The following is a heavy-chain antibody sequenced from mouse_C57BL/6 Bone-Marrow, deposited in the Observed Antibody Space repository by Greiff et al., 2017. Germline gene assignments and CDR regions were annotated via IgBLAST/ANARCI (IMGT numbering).Heavy chain of an antibody. CDR1: GYTFTDYY. CDR2: IFPGSGST. V-gene: IGHV1-75*01. CDR3: ARLLLAY. J-gene: IGHJ3*01. D-gene: IGHD2-12*01. Sequence: QVQLQQSGPELVKPGASVKISCKASGYTFTDYYINWVKQRPGQGLEWIGWIFPGSGSTYYNEKFKGKATLTVDKSYSTAYMLLSSLTSEDSAVYFCARLLLAYWGQGTLVTVSA.